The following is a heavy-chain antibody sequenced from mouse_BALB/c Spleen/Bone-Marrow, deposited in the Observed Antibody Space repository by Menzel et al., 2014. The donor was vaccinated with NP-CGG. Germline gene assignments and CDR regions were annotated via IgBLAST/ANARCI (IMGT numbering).Heavy chain of an antibody. D-gene: IGHD4-1*01. CDR3: TRVNWPFDY. CDR2: IRLKSNNYAT. J-gene: IGHJ2*01. Sequence: EENLMEPGGGLVQPGRSMKLSCVASGLTFSNYWMNWVRQSPEKRLEWVAEIRLKSNNYATHYAESVKGRFTISRDDYKSSVYLQMNNLRAEDTGIYYFTRVNWPFDYWGQGTTLTVSS. CDR1: GLTFSNYW. V-gene: IGHV6-6*02.